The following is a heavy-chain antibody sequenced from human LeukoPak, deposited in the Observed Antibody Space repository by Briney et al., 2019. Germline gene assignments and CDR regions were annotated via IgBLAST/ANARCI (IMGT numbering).Heavy chain of an antibody. Sequence: GASVKVSCKASGYTLTSYGISWVRQAPGQGLEWMGGIIPIFGTANYAQKFQGRVTITADESTSTAYMELSSLRSEDTAVYYCASEGNYCSSTSCAWFDPWGQGTLVTVSS. D-gene: IGHD2-2*01. CDR2: IIPIFGTA. CDR3: ASEGNYCSSTSCAWFDP. J-gene: IGHJ5*02. CDR1: GYTLTSYG. V-gene: IGHV1-69*13.